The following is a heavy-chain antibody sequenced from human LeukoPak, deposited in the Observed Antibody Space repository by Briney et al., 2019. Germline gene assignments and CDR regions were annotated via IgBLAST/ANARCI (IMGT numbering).Heavy chain of an antibody. CDR3: ATVPDYGGIRGFDP. D-gene: IGHD4-23*01. CDR1: GYTLTELS. Sequence: GASVKVSCKVSGYTLTELSMHWGRQAPGKGLEWMGGFDPEDGETIYAQKFQGRVTMTEDTSTDTAYMELSSLRSEDTAVYYCATVPDYGGIRGFDPWGQGTLVTVSS. J-gene: IGHJ5*02. V-gene: IGHV1-24*01. CDR2: FDPEDGET.